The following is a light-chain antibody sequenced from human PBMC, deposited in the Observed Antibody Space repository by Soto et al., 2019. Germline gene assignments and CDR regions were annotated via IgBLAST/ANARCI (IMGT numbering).Light chain of an antibody. CDR3: QHYGGMWT. Sequence: DIQMTQSPSFLSASVGDRVTITCRASQAISNYLNWYQQKPGKAPNLLIYKASTLKSGVPSRFSGSRSGTEFILTISSLQPDDFATYYCQHYGGMWTFGQGTKVDIK. CDR1: QAISNY. J-gene: IGKJ1*01. CDR2: KAS. V-gene: IGKV1-5*03.